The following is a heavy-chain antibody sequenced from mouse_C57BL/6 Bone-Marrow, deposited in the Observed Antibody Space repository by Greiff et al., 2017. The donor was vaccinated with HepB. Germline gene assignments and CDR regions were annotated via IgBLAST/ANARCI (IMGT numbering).Heavy chain of an antibody. CDR1: GYAFSSSW. CDR2: IYPGDGDT. V-gene: IGHV1-82*01. D-gene: IGHD2-1*01. J-gene: IGHJ3*01. CDR3: ARSNGNYGRFAY. Sequence: QVQLKESGPELVKPGASVKISCKASGYAFSSSWMNWVKQRPGKGLEWIGRIYPGDGDTNYNGKFKGKATLTADKSSSTAYMQLSSLTSEDSAVYFCARSNGNYGRFAYWGQGTLVTVSA.